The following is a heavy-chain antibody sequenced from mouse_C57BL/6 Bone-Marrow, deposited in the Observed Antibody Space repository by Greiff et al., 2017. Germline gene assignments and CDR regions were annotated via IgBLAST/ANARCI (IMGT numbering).Heavy chain of an antibody. CDR3: ARDYGSSYWYFDV. Sequence: QVQLQQSGPELVKPGASVKLSCKASGYTFTSYDINWVKQRPGQGLEWIGWIYPRDGSTKYNEQFKGKATLTVDTSSSTAYIALHSLTSEDSAVYFCARDYGSSYWYFDVWGTGTTVTVSS. V-gene: IGHV1-85*01. D-gene: IGHD1-1*01. CDR2: IYPRDGST. J-gene: IGHJ1*03. CDR1: GYTFTSYD.